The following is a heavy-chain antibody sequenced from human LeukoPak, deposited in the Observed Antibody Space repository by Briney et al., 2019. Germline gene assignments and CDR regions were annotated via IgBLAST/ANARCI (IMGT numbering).Heavy chain of an antibody. V-gene: IGHV3-48*02. CDR3: ARNHYYGSGSLAI. J-gene: IGHJ4*02. CDR1: GFTFSNYS. Sequence: GGSLRLSCAASGFTFSNYSMNWVRQAPGKGLEWVSYISSTSSTIYYADSVKGRFTISRDNAESSLYLQMNSLRDEDTAVYYCARNHYYGSGSLAIWGQGTLVTVSS. D-gene: IGHD3-10*01. CDR2: ISSTSSTI.